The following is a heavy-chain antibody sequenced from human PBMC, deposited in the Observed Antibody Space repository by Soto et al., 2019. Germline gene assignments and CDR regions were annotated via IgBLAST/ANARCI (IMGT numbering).Heavy chain of an antibody. Sequence: PSDTLSLTCTVAGGSISSYYWSWIRQPPGKGLEWIGYIYYRGSTDYNPSLKSRVTISVDTSRNQFSLKLNSVTSADTAVYYCVRSGSSWLYGFDPWGQGIPVTVSS. CDR1: GGSISSYY. CDR3: VRSGSSWLYGFDP. J-gene: IGHJ5*02. D-gene: IGHD2-2*01. CDR2: IYYRGST. V-gene: IGHV4-59*07.